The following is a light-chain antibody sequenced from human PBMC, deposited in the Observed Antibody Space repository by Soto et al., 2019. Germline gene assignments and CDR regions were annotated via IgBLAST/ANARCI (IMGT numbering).Light chain of an antibody. CDR1: QSVSTN. Sequence: DIVVTQSPGILSVSPGARATLSCRASQSVSTNLAWYQQKPGQAPTLLIYAASTRATGIPARFTGSGSGTDFTLTIASLQSEDFAVYYCQEYSKWPLFTFGPGTRVDIK. CDR3: QEYSKWPLFT. J-gene: IGKJ3*01. V-gene: IGKV3-15*01. CDR2: AAS.